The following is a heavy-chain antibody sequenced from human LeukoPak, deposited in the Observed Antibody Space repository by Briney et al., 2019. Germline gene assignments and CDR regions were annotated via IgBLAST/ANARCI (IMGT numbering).Heavy chain of an antibody. CDR3: ARNRAVADGIDY. V-gene: IGHV4-59*01. CDR1: GGSISSYY. J-gene: IGHJ4*02. Sequence: PSETLSLTCTVSGGSISSYYWSWIRQPPGKGLEWIGYIYYSGSTNYNPSLKSRVTISVDTSKNQFSLKLSSVTAADTAVYYCARNRAVADGIDYWGQGTLVTVSS. CDR2: IYYSGST. D-gene: IGHD6-19*01.